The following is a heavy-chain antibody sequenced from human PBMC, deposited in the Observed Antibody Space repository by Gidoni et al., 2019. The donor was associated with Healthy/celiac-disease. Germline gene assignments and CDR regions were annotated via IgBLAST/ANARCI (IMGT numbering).Heavy chain of an antibody. V-gene: IGHV1-24*01. CDR3: ATDLIRDGYKPSYYYYGMDV. J-gene: IGHJ6*02. CDR2: FDPEDGET. Sequence: QVQLVQSGAEVKNPGASVKVSCKVSGYILTELSMHCVRKAPGKGLEWMGGFDPEDGETIYAQKFQGRVTMTEDTSTYTAYMELSSLRSEDTAVYYCATDLIRDGYKPSYYYYGMDVWGQGTTVTVSS. CDR1: GYILTELS. D-gene: IGHD5-12*01.